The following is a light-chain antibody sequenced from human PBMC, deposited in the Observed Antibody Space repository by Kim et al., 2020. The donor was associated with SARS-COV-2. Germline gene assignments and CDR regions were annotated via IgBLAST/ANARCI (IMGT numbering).Light chain of an antibody. CDR2: KDT. Sequence: SVSPGKEASITCAGDELGDKYVCWYQQKSGQSPVLVMYKDTKRPSGIPERFSGSNSGNTATLTISGTQAMDEADYYCQAWDSSTVVFGGGTQLTVL. CDR1: ELGDKY. CDR3: QAWDSSTVV. V-gene: IGLV3-1*01. J-gene: IGLJ3*02.